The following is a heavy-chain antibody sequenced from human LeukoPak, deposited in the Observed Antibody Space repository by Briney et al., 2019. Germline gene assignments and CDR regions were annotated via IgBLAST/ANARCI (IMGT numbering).Heavy chain of an antibody. V-gene: IGHV3-23*01. Sequence: GGSLRLSCTASGFTFSSYAMSWVRQAPGKGLEWVSAISGSGGSTYYADSVKGRFTISRDNSKNTLYLQMNSLRAEDTAVYYCAKHYSSGWYNPFDYWGQGTLVTVSS. CDR2: ISGSGGST. J-gene: IGHJ4*02. D-gene: IGHD6-19*01. CDR3: AKHYSSGWYNPFDY. CDR1: GFTFSSYA.